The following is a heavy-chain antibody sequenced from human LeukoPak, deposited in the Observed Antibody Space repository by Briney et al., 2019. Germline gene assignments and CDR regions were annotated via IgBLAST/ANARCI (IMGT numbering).Heavy chain of an antibody. CDR2: ISASGGST. CDR3: ARVGFQYNWNYLSPNYYYYGMDV. V-gene: IGHV3-23*01. J-gene: IGHJ6*02. Sequence: GGSLRLSCAASGFTFSSYAMSWVRQAPGRGLEWVSAISASGGSTYYADSVKGRFTISRDNAKNSLYLQMNSLRAEDTAVYYCARVGFQYNWNYLSPNYYYYGMDVWGQGTTVTVSS. CDR1: GFTFSSYA. D-gene: IGHD1-7*01.